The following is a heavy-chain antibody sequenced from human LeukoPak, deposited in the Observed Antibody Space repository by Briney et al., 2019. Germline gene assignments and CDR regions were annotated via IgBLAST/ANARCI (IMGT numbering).Heavy chain of an antibody. CDR3: ARDYGSGDQKCFDP. CDR2: IYTSGST. D-gene: IGHD3-10*01. Sequence: PSETLSLTCTVSGGSISTGSYSWTWIRQPAGKGREWIGRIYTSGSTNYNPSLKSRVTVSVDTSKNQFSLKLSSVTAADTAVYYCARDYGSGDQKCFDPWGQGTLVTVSS. CDR1: GGSISTGSYS. J-gene: IGHJ5*02. V-gene: IGHV4-61*02.